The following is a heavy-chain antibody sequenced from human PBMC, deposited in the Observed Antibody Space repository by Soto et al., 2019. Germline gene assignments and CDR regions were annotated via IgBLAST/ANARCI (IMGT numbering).Heavy chain of an antibody. CDR2: ISSSSSTI. D-gene: IGHD4-4*01. Sequence: GGSLRLSCAASGFTFSSYSMNWVRQAPGKGLEWVSYISSSSSTIYYADSVKGRFTISRDNAKNSLYLQMNSLRAEDTAVYYCARVFIASNYDYYYYYMDVWGKGTTVTVSS. CDR1: GFTFSSYS. CDR3: ARVFIASNYDYYYYYMDV. J-gene: IGHJ6*03. V-gene: IGHV3-48*01.